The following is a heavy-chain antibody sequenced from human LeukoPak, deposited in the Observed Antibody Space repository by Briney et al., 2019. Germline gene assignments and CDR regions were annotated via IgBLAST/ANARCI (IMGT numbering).Heavy chain of an antibody. CDR1: GGSITNYY. J-gene: IGHJ4*02. V-gene: IGHV4-59*01. Sequence: SETLSLTCSVSGGSITNYYWSWIRQPPGKGLEWIGYIYYSGSTNYNPSLKSRVTISVDTSKNQFSLKLSSVTAADTAVYYCARVRDSSSWSYYFDYWGQGTLVTVSS. CDR3: ARVRDSSSWSYYFDY. CDR2: IYYSGST. D-gene: IGHD6-13*01.